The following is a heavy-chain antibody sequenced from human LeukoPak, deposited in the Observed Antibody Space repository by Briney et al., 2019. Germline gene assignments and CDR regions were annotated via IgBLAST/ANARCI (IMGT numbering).Heavy chain of an antibody. Sequence: GGSLRLSCSASGFTFSSYAMNWVRQAPGKGLEWVSVISGSGGITYYADSVKGRFTISRDNSIKTVYLQMNSLRADDTAVYYCATKSPGNYPFDCWGQGTLVTVSS. J-gene: IGHJ4*02. V-gene: IGHV3-23*01. CDR3: ATKSPGNYPFDC. CDR2: ISGSGGIT. D-gene: IGHD4-11*01. CDR1: GFTFSSYA.